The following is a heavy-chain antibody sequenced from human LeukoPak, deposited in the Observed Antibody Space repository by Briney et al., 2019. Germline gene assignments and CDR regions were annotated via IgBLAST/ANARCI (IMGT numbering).Heavy chain of an antibody. V-gene: IGHV1-46*01. J-gene: IGHJ5*02. D-gene: IGHD2-2*01. Sequence: ASVKVSCKASGYTFTSYYMHWVRQAPGQGLEWMGIINPSGGSTSYAQKFQGRVTMTRDTSTSTVYMELSSLRSEDTAVYYCARDPGSGTSWGWFDPWGQGTLVTVSS. CDR1: GYTFTSYY. CDR2: INPSGGST. CDR3: ARDPGSGTSWGWFDP.